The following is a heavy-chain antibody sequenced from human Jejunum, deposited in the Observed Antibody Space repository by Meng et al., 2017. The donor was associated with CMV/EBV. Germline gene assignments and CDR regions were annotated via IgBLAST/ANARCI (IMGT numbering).Heavy chain of an antibody. CDR2: INTGNGNT. Sequence: SCEASGYTVTSYAIHWMRQAPGQRLDWLGWINTGNGNTEFLQNFQGRVTITMDTSASTVYMELSSLRSEDTAVYYCARGIGNPFYFDYWGQGTLVTVSS. J-gene: IGHJ4*02. CDR3: ARGIGNPFYFDY. D-gene: IGHD1-26*01. V-gene: IGHV1-3*04. CDR1: GYTVTSYA.